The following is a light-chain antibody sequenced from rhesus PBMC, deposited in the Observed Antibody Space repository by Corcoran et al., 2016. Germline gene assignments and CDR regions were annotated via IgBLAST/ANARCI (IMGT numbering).Light chain of an antibody. CDR3: QHNYGTPFT. V-gene: IGKV1-74*01. CDR2: KAS. CDR1: ENVNNY. J-gene: IGKJ3*01. Sequence: DIQMTQSPSSLSASVGDRVTITCRASENVNNYVNWYQQKPGKAPKLLNYKASTLQSGVPSRFSGSGAGTDYTFTISSLQSEDVATYYCQHNYGTPFTFGPGTKLDIK.